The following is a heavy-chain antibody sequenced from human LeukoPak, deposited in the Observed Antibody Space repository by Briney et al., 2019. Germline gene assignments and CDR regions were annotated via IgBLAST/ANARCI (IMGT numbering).Heavy chain of an antibody. J-gene: IGHJ4*02. D-gene: IGHD3-10*01. CDR2: ISGNDGSS. CDR1: GLTFSNYA. Sequence: GGSLRLPCAASGLTFSNYAMGWVRQTPEKGLEGVSSISGNDGSSYYADSVKGRFTVSRVNSQNTLFLQMNRLRAEDTAVYYCAKEGGPGYYDYWGQGTLVTVSS. V-gene: IGHV3-23*01. CDR3: AKEGGPGYYDY.